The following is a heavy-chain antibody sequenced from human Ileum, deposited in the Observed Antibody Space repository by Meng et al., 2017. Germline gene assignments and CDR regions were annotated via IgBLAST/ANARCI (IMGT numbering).Heavy chain of an antibody. Sequence: GESLKISCQTSGYSFTNYWVGWVRQMPGKGLEWMGNIYPDDSDTRYSPSFQGQVTISADKSITTAYLQWSSLAASDTAIYYCARSGKSDSRLYDYWGQGTLVTVSS. CDR2: IYPDDSDT. D-gene: IGHD1-14*01. V-gene: IGHV5-51*01. CDR3: ARSGKSDSRLYDY. CDR1: GYSFTNYW. J-gene: IGHJ4*02.